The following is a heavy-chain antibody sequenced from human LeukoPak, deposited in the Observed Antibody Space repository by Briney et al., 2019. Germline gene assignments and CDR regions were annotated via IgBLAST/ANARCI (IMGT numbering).Heavy chain of an antibody. V-gene: IGHV1-69*06. CDR2: IIPIFGTA. CDR3: AREGSSSPTFDY. D-gene: IGHD6-13*01. J-gene: IGHJ4*02. Sequence: SVKVSCKASGGTFSSYAISWVRQAPGQGLEWMGGIIPIFGTANYAQKFQGRVTITADKSTSTAYMELSSLRSEDTAVYYCAREGSSSPTFDYWGQGTLVTVSS. CDR1: GGTFSSYA.